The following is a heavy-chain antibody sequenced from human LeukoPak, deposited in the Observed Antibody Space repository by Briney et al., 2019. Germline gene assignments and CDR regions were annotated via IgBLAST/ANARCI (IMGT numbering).Heavy chain of an antibody. D-gene: IGHD2-2*01. CDR1: GFTFSGSA. CDR3: TRHGYEFDP. CDR2: IRSKANSYAT. Sequence: GGSLKLSCAASGFTFSGSAMHWVRQASGKGLEWVGRIRSKANSYATAYAASVKGRFTISRDDSKNRAYLQMNSLKTEDTAVYYCTRHGYEFDPWGQGTLVTVSS. V-gene: IGHV3-73*01. J-gene: IGHJ5*02.